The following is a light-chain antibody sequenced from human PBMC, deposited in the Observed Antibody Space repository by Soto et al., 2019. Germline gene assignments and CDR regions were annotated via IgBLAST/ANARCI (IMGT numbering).Light chain of an antibody. CDR1: QTISSY. Sequence: DIQMTQSPSSLSASVGDRVTITCRASQTISSYLNWYQQTPGRAPKLLIYAASSLQGGVPSRFSGSGSGTDFTLTISSLQPEDCSTFYCQHPYRTPSTWTCGQGT. J-gene: IGKJ1*01. CDR2: AAS. CDR3: QHPYRTPSTWT. V-gene: IGKV1-39*01.